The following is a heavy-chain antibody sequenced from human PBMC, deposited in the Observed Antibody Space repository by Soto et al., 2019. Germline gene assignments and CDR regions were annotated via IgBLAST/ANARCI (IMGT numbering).Heavy chain of an antibody. CDR1: GGSMRNYF. CDR3: AAGEASSRNLAPYYLDF. CDR2: IHYSGTS. Sequence: SETLSLTCTVSGGSMRNYFWTWIRQPPGKGLEWIGYIHYSGTSSFFPSYNPSLRSRVTISEDTSKNQFSLKLLSVTTADTAVYFCAAGEASSRNLAPYYLDFWGQGTLVTVSS. J-gene: IGHJ4*02. D-gene: IGHD6-13*01. V-gene: IGHV4-59*01.